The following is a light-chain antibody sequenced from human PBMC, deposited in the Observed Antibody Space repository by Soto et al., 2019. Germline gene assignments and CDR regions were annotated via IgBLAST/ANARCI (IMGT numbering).Light chain of an antibody. CDR2: GNN. J-gene: IGLJ1*01. CDR1: SXNIGINT. CDR3: ATWDDSLDVHV. V-gene: IGLV1-44*01. Sequence: QSVLTQPPSASGTPGQTITISCSGGSXNIGINTVSWYEHLPGTAPRLLIYGNNQRPSGVPDRFSGSKSGTSASLAISGLQSEDEAHYYCATWDDSLDVHVFGTGTKFTVL.